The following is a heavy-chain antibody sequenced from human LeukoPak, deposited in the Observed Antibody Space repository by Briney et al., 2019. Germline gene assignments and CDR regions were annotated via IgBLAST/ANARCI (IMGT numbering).Heavy chain of an antibody. CDR1: GFTFSDYA. Sequence: PGASLRLSCAASGFTFSDYAMSWVRQAPGKGLEWVSAITGGGSGIYYADSMKSRFTISRDNSKNTLYLQINSLRAEDTAVYYCAKWGDYDFLTGYYVSDYWGQGTQVTVSS. CDR3: AKWGDYDFLTGYYVSDY. V-gene: IGHV3-23*01. J-gene: IGHJ4*02. CDR2: ITGGGSGI. D-gene: IGHD3-9*01.